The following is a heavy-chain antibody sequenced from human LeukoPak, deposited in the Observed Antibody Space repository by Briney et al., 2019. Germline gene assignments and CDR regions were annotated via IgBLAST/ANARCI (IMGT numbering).Heavy chain of an antibody. Sequence: GGSLRLSCAASGFTFSSYWMHWVRQAPGKGLVWVSRINSDESSTNYADSVKGRITISRDNAKNTLYLQMNSLRAEDTALYYCARALGNAFDIWGQGTMVTVSS. J-gene: IGHJ3*02. D-gene: IGHD7-27*01. CDR2: INSDESST. V-gene: IGHV3-74*01. CDR3: ARALGNAFDI. CDR1: GFTFSSYW.